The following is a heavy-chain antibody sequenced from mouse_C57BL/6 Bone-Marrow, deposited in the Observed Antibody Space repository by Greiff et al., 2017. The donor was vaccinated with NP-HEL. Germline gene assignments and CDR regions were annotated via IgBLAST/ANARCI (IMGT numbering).Heavy chain of an antibody. D-gene: IGHD1-1*01. Sequence: VQLQQSVAELVRPGASVKLSCTASGFNIKNTYMHWVKQRPEQGLAWIGRIDPAHGSTKYDPKFQGKATITADTSSNTAYLQLSSLTSEDTALCYCAKGEYYEEVAYWGQGTLVTVSA. J-gene: IGHJ3*01. CDR1: GFNIKNTY. CDR3: AKGEYYEEVAY. V-gene: IGHV14-3*01. CDR2: IDPAHGST.